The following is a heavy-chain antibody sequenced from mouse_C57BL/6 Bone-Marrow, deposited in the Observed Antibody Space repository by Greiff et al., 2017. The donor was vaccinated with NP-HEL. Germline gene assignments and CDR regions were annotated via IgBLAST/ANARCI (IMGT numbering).Heavy chain of an antibody. CDR1: GYTFTDHT. Sequence: QVQLKQSDAELVKPGASVKISCKVSGYTFTDHTIHWMKQRPEQGLEWIGYIYPRDGSTKYIEKFKGKATLTADKSSSTAYMQLNSLTSKDSAVYFCARRGYYYGSRGSFYYFDYWGQGTTLTVSS. J-gene: IGHJ2*01. V-gene: IGHV1-78*01. CDR3: ARRGYYYGSRGSFYYFDY. CDR2: IYPRDGST. D-gene: IGHD1-1*01.